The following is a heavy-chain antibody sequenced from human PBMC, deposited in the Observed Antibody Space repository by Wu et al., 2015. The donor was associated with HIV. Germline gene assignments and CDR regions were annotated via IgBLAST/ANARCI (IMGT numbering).Heavy chain of an antibody. CDR1: GGTFSSYA. V-gene: IGHV1-69*12. D-gene: IGHD3-22*01. CDR2: IIPIFGTA. Sequence: QVQLVQSGAEVKKPGSSVKVSCKASGGTFSSYAISWVRQAPGQGLEWMGGIIPIFGTANYAQKFQGRVTITADESTSTAYMELSSLRSEDTAVYYCARALYYYDSSGYSPGYFDYWGQGTLVTVSS. J-gene: IGHJ4*02. CDR3: ARALYYYDSSGYSPGYFDY.